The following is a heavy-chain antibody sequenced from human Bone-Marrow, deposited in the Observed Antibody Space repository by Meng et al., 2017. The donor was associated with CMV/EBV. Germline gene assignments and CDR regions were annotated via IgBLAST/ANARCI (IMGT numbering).Heavy chain of an antibody. J-gene: IGHJ4*02. CDR3: AKDPPNPYCSSTSCYSGY. Sequence: SLKISCAASGFTFDDYAMHWVRQAPGKGLEWVSGISWNSGSIGYADSVKGRFTISRDNAKNSLYLQMNSLRAEDTAVYYCAKDPPNPYCSSTSCYSGYWGQGTLVTVSS. CDR2: ISWNSGSI. CDR1: GFTFDDYA. D-gene: IGHD2-2*02. V-gene: IGHV3-9*01.